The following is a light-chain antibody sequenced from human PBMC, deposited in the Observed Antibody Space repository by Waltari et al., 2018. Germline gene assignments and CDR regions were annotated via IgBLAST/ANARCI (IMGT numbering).Light chain of an antibody. V-gene: IGLV2-23*01. CDR2: EAT. CDR1: RSDVGTYNV. CDR3: CSYAGSDTVA. Sequence: QFALTQPASVSGSPGQSIAISCTGTRSDVGTYNVLSWYQQHPGKAPKFLIYEATKRPSGVSDRFSGSKSGNTATLTISGLQAEDEADYYCCSYAGSDTVAFGGGTKVTVL. J-gene: IGLJ2*01.